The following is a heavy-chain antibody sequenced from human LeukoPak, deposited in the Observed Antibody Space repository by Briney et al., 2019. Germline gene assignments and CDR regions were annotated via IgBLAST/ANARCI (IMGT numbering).Heavy chain of an antibody. V-gene: IGHV3-23*01. CDR1: GFTFSSYA. Sequence: PGGSLGLSCAASGFTFSSYAMSWVRQAPGKGLEWVSAISGSGGSTYYADSVKGRFTISRDNSKNTLYLQMNSLRAGDTAVYYCAKGSRYYYYYYMDVWGKGTTVTVSS. CDR3: AKGSRYYYYYYMDV. J-gene: IGHJ6*03. CDR2: ISGSGGST.